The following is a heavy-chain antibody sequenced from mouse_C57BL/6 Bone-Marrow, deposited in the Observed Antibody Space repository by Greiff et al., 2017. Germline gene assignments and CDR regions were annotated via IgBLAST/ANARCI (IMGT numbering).Heavy chain of an antibody. CDR1: GYTFTDYY. D-gene: IGHD1-1*01. V-gene: IGHV1-19*01. CDR2: INPYNGGT. Sequence: LMEPGASVKMSCKASGYTFTDYYMNWVKQSHGKSLEWIGVINPYNGGTSYNQKFKGKATLTVDKSSSTAYMELNSLTSEDSAVYYCARYYYGSYYFDYWGQGTTLTVSS. CDR3: ARYYYGSYYFDY. J-gene: IGHJ2*01.